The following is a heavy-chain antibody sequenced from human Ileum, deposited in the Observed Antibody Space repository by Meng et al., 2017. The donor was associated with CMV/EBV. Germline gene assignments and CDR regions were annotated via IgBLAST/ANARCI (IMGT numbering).Heavy chain of an antibody. CDR2: IHYNEKT. D-gene: IGHD3-22*01. CDR1: GGSINSNNYF. J-gene: IGHJ4*02. CDR3: TTRGLGFDSSLFDF. Sequence: QLQLQASCPGLVKPSETLSLTCTVSGGSINSNNYFWGWIRQAPGKGPEWIGSIHYNEKTYYNPPFKSRVTISVDTSNKQVSLNLNSVTAADTAVYYCTTRGLGFDSSLFDFWGQGTLVTVSS. V-gene: IGHV4-39*07.